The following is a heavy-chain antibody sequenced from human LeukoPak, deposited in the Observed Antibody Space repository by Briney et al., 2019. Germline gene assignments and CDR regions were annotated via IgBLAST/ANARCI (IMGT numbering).Heavy chain of an antibody. CDR1: GYSFTTYW. J-gene: IGHJ3*02. CDR2: IYPGDSDT. V-gene: IGHV5-51*01. D-gene: IGHD3-22*01. CDR3: ARQYSYDSSGFPYDAFDI. Sequence: GESLKISCKGSGYSFTTYWIGWVRQMPGKGLEWMGIIYPGDSDTRYSPSFQGQVTISADKSISTAYLQWSSLKASDTAMYYCARQYSYDSSGFPYDAFDIWGQGTMVTVSS.